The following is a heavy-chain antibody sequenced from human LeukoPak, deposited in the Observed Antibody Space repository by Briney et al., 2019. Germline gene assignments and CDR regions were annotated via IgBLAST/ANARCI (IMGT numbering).Heavy chain of an antibody. V-gene: IGHV4-59*01. CDR3: ARGDAYFDY. CDR2: IYYSGST. Sequence: SETLSLTCTVSGGSISSYYWSWIRQPPGKGLEWIGYIYYSGSTNYNPSLKSRVTISVDTSKNQFSLKLSSVTAADTAVYYCARGDAYFDYWGQGTLVTVSS. CDR1: GGSISSYY. J-gene: IGHJ4*02.